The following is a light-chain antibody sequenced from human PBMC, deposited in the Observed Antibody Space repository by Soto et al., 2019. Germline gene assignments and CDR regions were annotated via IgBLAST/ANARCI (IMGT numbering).Light chain of an antibody. J-gene: IGLJ3*02. CDR1: SSDVGSYNF. Sequence: QSVLTQPASVSGSPGQSITISCTGTSSDVGSYNFVSWYQQHPGKAPKLMIYEVTKRPSGVSNHFSGSKSGNTASLTISGLQAEDEADYYCSSYAGGSWVFGGGTKVTVL. V-gene: IGLV2-23*02. CDR2: EVT. CDR3: SSYAGGSWV.